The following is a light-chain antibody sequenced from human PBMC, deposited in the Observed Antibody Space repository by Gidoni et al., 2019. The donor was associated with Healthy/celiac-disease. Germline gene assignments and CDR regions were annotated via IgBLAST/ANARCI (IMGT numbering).Light chain of an antibody. J-gene: IGKJ5*01. Sequence: DMQMTQSPPSLSASVGDRVTITCRASQSINSYLNWYQQKPGKAPKLLIYAASRLQSGVPSRFSGSGSGTDFTLTISSLQPEDVATYYCQQSYSTPPITFGQGTRLEIK. CDR2: AAS. CDR3: QQSYSTPPIT. V-gene: IGKV1-39*01. CDR1: QSINSY.